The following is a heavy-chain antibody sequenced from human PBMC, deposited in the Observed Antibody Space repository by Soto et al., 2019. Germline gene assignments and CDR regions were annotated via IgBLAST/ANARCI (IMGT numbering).Heavy chain of an antibody. V-gene: IGHV5-10-1*01. CDR1: GNRLNNYW. CDR3: ARHFEYSTSVRYYYYGFDV. D-gene: IGHD2-8*01. Sequence: PGESLKISCKGSGNRLNNYWISWVRQMPGKGLEWLGRVDPYDSYTDYSPSSQGHVSISGDKSTGTAYLQWSSLKASDTAIYYCARHFEYSTSVRYYYYGFDVWGQGTTVTVSS. J-gene: IGHJ6*02. CDR2: VDPYDSYT.